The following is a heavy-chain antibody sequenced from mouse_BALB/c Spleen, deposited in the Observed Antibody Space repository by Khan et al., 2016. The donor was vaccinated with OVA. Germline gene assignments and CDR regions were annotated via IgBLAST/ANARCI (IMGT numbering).Heavy chain of an antibody. D-gene: IGHD3-3*01. CDR3: ARGGRWFAH. J-gene: IGHJ3*01. V-gene: IGHV3-6*02. CDR2: KVYDGGN. Sequence: VQLKQSGPGLVKPCQSLSLTCSVTGYSITSGYYWNWIRQFPGNKLGWMGYKVYDGGNNSNPSLTNRIDITRDTSKNKLFLQLNSVTTADTATSYYARGGRWFAHWCHGTLVTVSA. CDR1: GYSITSGYY.